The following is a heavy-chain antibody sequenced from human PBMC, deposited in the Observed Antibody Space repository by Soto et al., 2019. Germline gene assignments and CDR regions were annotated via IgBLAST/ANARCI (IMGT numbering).Heavy chain of an antibody. CDR2: ISGSGGST. J-gene: IGHJ6*02. V-gene: IGHV3-23*01. D-gene: IGHD6-19*01. CDR3: AKDGARFVAVAAPRYYYYGMDV. CDR1: GFTFSTYA. Sequence: GGSLRLSCAASGFTFSTYAMSWVRQAPGKGLVWVSAISGSGGSTFYADSVKGRFTISRDNSMNTLFLQMNSLRAEDTAVYYCAKDGARFVAVAAPRYYYYGMDVWGQGTTVTVSS.